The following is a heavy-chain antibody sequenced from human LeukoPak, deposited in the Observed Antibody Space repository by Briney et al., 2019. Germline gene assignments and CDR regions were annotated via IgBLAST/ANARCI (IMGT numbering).Heavy chain of an antibody. Sequence: SETLSLTCTVSGDSISSTSYYWGWIRQPPGKGLEWIGSISYSGSTYYNPSLKSRVTISVDTSKNQFSLKLSSVTAADTAVYYCARSWAVHEAYYYGMDVWGQGTTVTVSS. CDR2: ISYSGST. CDR1: GDSISSTSYY. D-gene: IGHD1-1*01. CDR3: ARSWAVHEAYYYGMDV. V-gene: IGHV4-39*01. J-gene: IGHJ6*02.